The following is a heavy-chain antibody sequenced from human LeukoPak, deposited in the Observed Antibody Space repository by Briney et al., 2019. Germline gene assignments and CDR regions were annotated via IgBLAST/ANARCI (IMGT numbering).Heavy chain of an antibody. CDR1: GFTFDDYA. CDR2: ISWNSGSI. Sequence: GRSLRLSCAASGFTFDDYAMHWVRHAPGKGLEWVSGISWNSGSIGYADSVKGRFTISRDNAKNSLYLQMNSLRAEDTALYYCAEGSGYDSDYFDYWGQGTLVTVSS. V-gene: IGHV3-9*01. J-gene: IGHJ4*02. D-gene: IGHD5-12*01. CDR3: AEGSGYDSDYFDY.